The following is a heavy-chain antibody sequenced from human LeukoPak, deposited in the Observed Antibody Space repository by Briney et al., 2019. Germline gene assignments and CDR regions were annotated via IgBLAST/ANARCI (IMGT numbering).Heavy chain of an antibody. J-gene: IGHJ3*01. D-gene: IGHD6-19*01. CDR3: AAWGGQWLIRGDDVFDV. Sequence: APVKVSCKASGYTFTDYYMHWVRQAPGQGLEWMGWINPNSGGTNYAQRFQGRVTLTRDTSISTAYMVVTRLTSDDTAMYYCAAWGGQWLIRGDDVFDVWGQGTMVTVSS. CDR2: INPNSGGT. V-gene: IGHV1-2*02. CDR1: GYTFTDYY.